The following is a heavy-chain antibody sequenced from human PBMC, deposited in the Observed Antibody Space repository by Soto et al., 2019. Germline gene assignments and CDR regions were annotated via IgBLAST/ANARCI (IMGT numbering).Heavy chain of an antibody. CDR3: ASGPVTSRGGWFHP. CDR1: GYTFTSYA. J-gene: IGHJ5*02. Sequence: QVQLVQSGAEEKKPGASVKVSCKASGYTFTSYAMHWVRQAPGQRLEWMGWINAGNGNTKYSQKFQGRVTITRDTSASTACTGQSSLRSEATAVYSCASGPVTSRGGWFHPWGQGNLVTVSS. D-gene: IGHD2-21*02. CDR2: INAGNGNT. V-gene: IGHV1-3*05.